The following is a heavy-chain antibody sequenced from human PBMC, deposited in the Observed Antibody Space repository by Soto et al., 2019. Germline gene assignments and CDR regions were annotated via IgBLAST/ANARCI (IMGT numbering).Heavy chain of an antibody. CDR1: GYSLTSYW. D-gene: IGHD2-2*01. CDR2: IDPSDSYT. J-gene: IGHJ6*02. Sequence: GESLKISCQGSGYSLTSYWISWVRQMPGKGLEWMGRIDPSDSYTNYSPSFQGHVTISADKSISTAYLQWSSLKASDTAMYYCARFIVVVPAYGMDVRGQGTTVTVSS. CDR3: ARFIVVVPAYGMDV. V-gene: IGHV5-10-1*01.